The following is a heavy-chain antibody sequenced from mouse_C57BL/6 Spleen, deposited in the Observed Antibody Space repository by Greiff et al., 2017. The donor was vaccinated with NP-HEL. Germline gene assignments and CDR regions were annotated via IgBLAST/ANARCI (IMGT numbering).Heavy chain of an antibody. V-gene: IGHV1-26*01. CDR2: INPNNGGT. D-gene: IGHD1-1*01. CDR3: ASLFITTVVATDAY. J-gene: IGHJ3*01. CDR1: GYTFTDYY. Sequence: VQLKQSGPELVKPGASVKISCKASGYTFTDYYMNWVKQSHGKSLEWIGDINPNNGGTSYNQKFKGKATLTVDKSSSTAYMELRSLTSEDSAVYYCASLFITTVVATDAYWGQGTLVTVSA.